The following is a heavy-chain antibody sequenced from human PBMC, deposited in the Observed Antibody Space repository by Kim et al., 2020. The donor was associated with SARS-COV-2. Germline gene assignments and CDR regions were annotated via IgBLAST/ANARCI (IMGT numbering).Heavy chain of an antibody. Sequence: SETLSLTCAVYGGSFSGYYWSWIRQPPGKGLEWIGEINHSGSTNYNPSLKSRVTISVDTSKNQFSLKLSSVTAADTAVYYCARGVFGVVTPYYGMDVWGQGTMVTVSS. V-gene: IGHV4-34*01. CDR2: INHSGST. CDR3: ARGVFGVVTPYYGMDV. D-gene: IGHD3-3*01. J-gene: IGHJ6*02. CDR1: GGSFSGYY.